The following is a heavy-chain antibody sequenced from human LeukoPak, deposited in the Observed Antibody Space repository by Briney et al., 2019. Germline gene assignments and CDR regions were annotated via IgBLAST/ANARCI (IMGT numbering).Heavy chain of an antibody. J-gene: IGHJ4*02. CDR3: AKARVLRYFDWSFDY. CDR1: GFAFSSYG. D-gene: IGHD3-9*01. V-gene: IGHV3-30*18. CDR2: ISYDGSNK. Sequence: GSLRLSCAASGFAFSSYGMHRVRQAPGKGLEWVAVISYDGSNKYYADSVKGRFTISRDNSKNTLYLQMNSLRAEDTAVYYCAKARVLRYFDWSFDYWGQGTLVTVSS.